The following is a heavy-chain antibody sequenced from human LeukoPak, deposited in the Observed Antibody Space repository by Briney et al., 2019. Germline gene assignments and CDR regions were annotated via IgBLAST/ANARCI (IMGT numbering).Heavy chain of an antibody. CDR1: GFSVSSNF. D-gene: IGHD5-24*01. CDR3: ATSSSVDMVFDC. Sequence: PGGSLRLSCAASGFSVSSNFMSWVRQAPGKGLEWVSAFYSGGSTYSADSVKGRFTISRDSSKNTLYLQMNSLRAEDTAVYYCATSSSVDMVFDCWGQGTLVTVSS. V-gene: IGHV3-53*01. CDR2: FYSGGST. J-gene: IGHJ4*02.